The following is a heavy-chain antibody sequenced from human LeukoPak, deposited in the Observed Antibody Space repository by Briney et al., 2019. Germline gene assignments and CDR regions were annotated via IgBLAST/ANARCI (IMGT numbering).Heavy chain of an antibody. J-gene: IGHJ4*02. CDR2: IYPTSGGT. D-gene: IGHD1-26*01. CDR3: AGANSGSYYNY. V-gene: IGHV1-2*06. CDR1: GYTFTGYY. Sequence: ASVKVSCKASGYTFTGYYMSWVRQAPGQGLEWMGRIYPTSGGTNYAQKFQGRVTMTRDTSISTAYMELSRLRSDDTAVYYCAGANSGSYYNYWGQGTLVTVSS.